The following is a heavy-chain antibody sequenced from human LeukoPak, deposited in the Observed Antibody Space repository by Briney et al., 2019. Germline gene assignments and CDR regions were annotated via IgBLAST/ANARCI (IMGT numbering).Heavy chain of an antibody. CDR1: GFTFSSYG. CDR2: ISYDGSNK. Sequence: GGSLRLSCAASGFTFSSYGMHWVRQAPGKGLEWVAVISYDGSNKYYADSVKGRFTISRDNSKNTLYLQMNSLRAEDTAVYCCAKGWVNYDILTGYRYWGQGTLVTVSS. D-gene: IGHD3-9*01. V-gene: IGHV3-30*18. J-gene: IGHJ4*02. CDR3: AKGWVNYDILTGYRY.